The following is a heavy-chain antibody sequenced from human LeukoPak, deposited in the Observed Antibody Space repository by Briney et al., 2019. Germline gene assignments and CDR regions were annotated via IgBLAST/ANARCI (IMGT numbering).Heavy chain of an antibody. V-gene: IGHV1-18*01. J-gene: IGHJ3*02. D-gene: IGHD6-19*01. Sequence: ASVKVSCTASGYTFTSYGISWVRQAPGQGLEWMGWISAYNGNTNYAQKLQGRVTMTTDTSTSTAYMELRSLRSDDTAVYYCARHKDSSGWHDAFDIWGQGTMVTVSS. CDR1: GYTFTSYG. CDR3: ARHKDSSGWHDAFDI. CDR2: ISAYNGNT.